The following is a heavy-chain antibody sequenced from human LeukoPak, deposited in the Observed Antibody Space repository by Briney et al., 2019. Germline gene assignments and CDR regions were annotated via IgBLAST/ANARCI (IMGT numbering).Heavy chain of an antibody. CDR1: GFTFSSYG. V-gene: IGHV3-23*01. CDR2: ISGSGGST. CDR3: ASKGGATGFDY. Sequence: GGSLRLSCAASGFTFSSYGMSWVRQAPGKGLEWVSAISGSGGSTYYADSVKGRFTISRDNAKNSLYLQMNSLRAEDTAVYYCASKGGATGFDYWGQGTLATVSS. J-gene: IGHJ4*02. D-gene: IGHD1-26*01.